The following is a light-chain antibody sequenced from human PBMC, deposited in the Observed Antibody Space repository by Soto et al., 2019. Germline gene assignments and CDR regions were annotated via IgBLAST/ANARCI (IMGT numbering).Light chain of an antibody. J-gene: IGLJ1*01. Sequence: QSVLTQPPSVSEAPGQKVTISCSGSSSDIGRNYVSWYKHLPRTAPKLLIYENYKRPSGIPDRFSGSKSGTSATLGITGLQTGDEADYYCGTWDSSLTTFVFGTGTKVTVL. CDR2: ENY. CDR3: GTWDSSLTTFV. CDR1: SSDIGRNY. V-gene: IGLV1-51*02.